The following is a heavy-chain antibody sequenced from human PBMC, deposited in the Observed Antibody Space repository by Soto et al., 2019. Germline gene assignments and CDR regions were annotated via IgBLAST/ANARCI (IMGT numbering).Heavy chain of an antibody. D-gene: IGHD5-18*01. CDR3: AREYTYGSNFFDC. J-gene: IGHJ4*02. Sequence: QVQLQESGPGLVKPSQTLSLSCTVSGASVSSAAYYWSWIRQHPGKGLEWIGYISHSGSTYYTPSLKSRVIISADTSKNLFSLYLTSVTVAYTAVYYCAREYTYGSNFFDCWGQGALVTVSS. V-gene: IGHV4-31*03. CDR2: ISHSGST. CDR1: GASVSSAAYY.